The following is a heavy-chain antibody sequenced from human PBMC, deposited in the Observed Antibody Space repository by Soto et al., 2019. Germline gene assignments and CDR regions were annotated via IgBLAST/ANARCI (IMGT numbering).Heavy chain of an antibody. D-gene: IGHD5-18*01. Sequence: QVQLVQSAAEEKKPGSSVKISCKASGDTFINYAFSWMRQAPGQGLEWIGGIVPMSGGPNSAQKFHDRVTITADRSTCTVRMHCSALTPHDPAVYYCTRVAIILIPADLGGGYLFQGLDVWGKGTKVTV. CDR3: TRVAIILIPADLGGGYLFQGLDV. J-gene: IGHJ6*04. V-gene: IGHV1-69*01. CDR2: IVPMSGGP. CDR1: GDTFINYA.